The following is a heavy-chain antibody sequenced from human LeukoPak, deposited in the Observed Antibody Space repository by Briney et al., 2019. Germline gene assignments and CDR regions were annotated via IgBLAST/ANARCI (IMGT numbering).Heavy chain of an antibody. CDR3: ARDISDSSGYYRHFDH. J-gene: IGHJ4*02. CDR2: IYYSGST. V-gene: IGHV4-59*01. D-gene: IGHD3-22*01. CDR1: GASIRSYY. Sequence: SETLSLTCTVSGASIRSYYWSWIRQPPGKGLQWIGNIYYSGSTNYNPSLKSRVTISADTSKNQFSLKLSSVTAADTAVYYCARDISDSSGYYRHFDHWGQGTLVTVSS.